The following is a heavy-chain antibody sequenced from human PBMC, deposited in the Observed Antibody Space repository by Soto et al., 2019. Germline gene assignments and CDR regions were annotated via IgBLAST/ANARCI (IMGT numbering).Heavy chain of an antibody. J-gene: IGHJ4*02. Sequence: QVQLVESGRGVVQPGRSLRLSCAASGFTFSSYGMHWVRQAPGKGLEWVAVISYDGSNKYYADSVKGRFTISRDNSKNTLYLQMNSLRAEDTAVYYCAKEDISGSYSAFDYWGQGTLVTVSS. V-gene: IGHV3-30*18. CDR1: GFTFSSYG. CDR2: ISYDGSNK. CDR3: AKEDISGSYSAFDY. D-gene: IGHD1-26*01.